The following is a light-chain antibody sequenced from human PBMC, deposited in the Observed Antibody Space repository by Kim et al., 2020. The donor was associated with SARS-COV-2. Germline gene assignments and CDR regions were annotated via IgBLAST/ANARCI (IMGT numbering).Light chain of an antibody. CDR1: ALPKQY. V-gene: IGLV3-25*03. J-gene: IGLJ2*01. CDR2: KDS. CDR3: QSADSSGTYHVV. Sequence: SYELTQPPSVSVSPGQTARITCSGDALPKQYAYWYQQKPGQAPVLVIYKDSERPSGIPERFSGSSSGTTVTLTISGVQAEDEADYYCQSADSSGTYHVVFGGGTQQTVL.